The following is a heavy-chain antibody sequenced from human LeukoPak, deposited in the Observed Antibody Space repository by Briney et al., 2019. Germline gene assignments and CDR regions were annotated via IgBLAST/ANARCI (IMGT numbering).Heavy chain of an antibody. CDR2: IYYSGST. Sequence: SETLSLTCTVSGGSISSYYWSWIRQPPGKGLEWIGYIYYSGSTNYSPSLKSRVTISVDTSKNQFAPKLSSVTAADTAVYYCARWIAAAGNDAFDIWGQGTMVTVSS. CDR1: GGSISSYY. J-gene: IGHJ3*02. V-gene: IGHV4-59*01. D-gene: IGHD6-13*01. CDR3: ARWIAAAGNDAFDI.